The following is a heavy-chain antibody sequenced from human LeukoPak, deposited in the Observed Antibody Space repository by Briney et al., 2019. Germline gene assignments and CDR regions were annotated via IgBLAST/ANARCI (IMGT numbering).Heavy chain of an antibody. Sequence: SETLSLTCTVSGGSISSGDYYWSWIRQPPGKGLEWIGYLYYSGSTYYNPSLKSRVTISVDTSKNQSSLKLSSVTAADTAVYYCARAFDLYYFDYWGQGTLVTVSS. J-gene: IGHJ4*02. D-gene: IGHD3-9*01. V-gene: IGHV4-30-4*08. CDR2: LYYSGST. CDR1: GGSISSGDYY. CDR3: ARAFDLYYFDY.